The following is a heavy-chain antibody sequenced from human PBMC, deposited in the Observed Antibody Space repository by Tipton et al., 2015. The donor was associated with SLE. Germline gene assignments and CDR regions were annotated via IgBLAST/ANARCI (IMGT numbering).Heavy chain of an antibody. CDR3: ARDDPDGESSGKPGDH. V-gene: IGHV4-38-2*02. CDR1: GYSISSGYY. D-gene: IGHD3-22*01. Sequence: LRLSCAVSGYSISSGYYWAWIRQPPGKGLEWIGSIYHSGSTYYNPSLKSRVTISVDTSKNQFSLKLSSLTAADTAVYYCARDDPDGESSGKPGDHWGQGTLVTVSS. J-gene: IGHJ4*02. CDR2: IYHSGST.